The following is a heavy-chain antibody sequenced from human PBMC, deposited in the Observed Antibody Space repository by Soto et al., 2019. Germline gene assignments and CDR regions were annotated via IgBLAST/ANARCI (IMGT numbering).Heavy chain of an antibody. CDR2: ISAYNGNT. J-gene: IGHJ6*02. V-gene: IGHV1-18*01. Sequence: ASVKVSCKASVYTFTSYGISWVRQAPGQGLEWMGWISAYNGNTNYAQKLQGRVTMTTDTSTSTAYMELRSLRSDDTAVYYCARDRFLTMVRGVFLDYYYGMDVWGQGTTVTVSS. CDR3: ARDRFLTMVRGVFLDYYYGMDV. D-gene: IGHD3-10*01. CDR1: VYTFTSYG.